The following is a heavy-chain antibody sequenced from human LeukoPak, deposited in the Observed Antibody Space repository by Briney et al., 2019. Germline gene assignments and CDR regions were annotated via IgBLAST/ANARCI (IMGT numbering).Heavy chain of an antibody. V-gene: IGHV4-34*01. Sequence: SETLSLTCTVSGGSISSYYWSWIRQPPGKGLEWIGEINHSGSTNYNPSLKSRVTISVDKSKNQFSLKLSSVTAADTAVYYCAIYRPSDLSFDYWGQGTLVTVSS. CDR3: AIYRPSDLSFDY. J-gene: IGHJ4*02. CDR1: GGSISSYY. D-gene: IGHD2-21*02. CDR2: INHSGST.